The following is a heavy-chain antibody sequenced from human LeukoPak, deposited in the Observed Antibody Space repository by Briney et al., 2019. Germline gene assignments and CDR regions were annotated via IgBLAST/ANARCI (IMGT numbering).Heavy chain of an antibody. Sequence: VASVKVSFKASGGTFSRFTISWVRQAPGQGFEWMGGITPIFGTANFAQKFQGRVSITADESTSTAFMELSSLRSEDTAVYYCAREWGLESSGYYYAYWGQGTLVTVSS. CDR3: AREWGLESSGYYYAY. D-gene: IGHD3-22*01. J-gene: IGHJ4*02. CDR1: GGTFSRFT. V-gene: IGHV1-69*13. CDR2: ITPIFGTA.